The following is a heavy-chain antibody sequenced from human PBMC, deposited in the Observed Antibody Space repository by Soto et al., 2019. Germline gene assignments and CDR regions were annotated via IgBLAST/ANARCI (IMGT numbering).Heavy chain of an antibody. CDR3: AREIVATTFDY. CDR2: ISYDGSNK. CDR1: GFTFSSYA. V-gene: IGHV3-30-3*01. J-gene: IGHJ4*02. D-gene: IGHD5-12*01. Sequence: QVQLVESGGGVVQPGRSLRLSCAASGFTFSSYAMHWVRQAPGKGLEWVAVISYDGSNKYYADSVEGRFTISRDNSKNTLYLQMNSLRAEDTAVYYCAREIVATTFDYWGQGTLVTVSS.